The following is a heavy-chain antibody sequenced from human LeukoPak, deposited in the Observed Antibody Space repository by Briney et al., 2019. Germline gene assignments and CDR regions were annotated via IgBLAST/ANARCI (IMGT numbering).Heavy chain of an antibody. J-gene: IGHJ4*02. CDR1: GGTFSSYA. D-gene: IGHD2-2*01. CDR2: IIPIFGTA. V-gene: IGHV1-69*13. Sequence: SVKVSCKASGGTFSSYAISWVRQAPGQGLEWMGGIIPIFGTANYAQKFQGRVTITADESTSTAYMELSSLRSEDTAVYYCVMGCSSTSCSQYYFDYWGQGTLVTVSS. CDR3: VMGCSSTSCSQYYFDY.